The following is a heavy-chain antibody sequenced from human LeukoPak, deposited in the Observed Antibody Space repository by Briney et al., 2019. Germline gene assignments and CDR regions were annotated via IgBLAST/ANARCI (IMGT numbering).Heavy chain of an antibody. J-gene: IGHJ4*02. Sequence: PGGSLRLSCAASGFTVNNNYMTWVRQAPGKGLDWVSVIDSDGNTYYADYVMGRFSISRDNSKKMVFLQMNSLRAEDTAVYYCARGLHDLWRGHMGYWGQGTLVTVSS. CDR3: ARGLHDLWRGHMGY. V-gene: IGHV3-53*01. CDR2: IDSDGNT. CDR1: GFTVNNNY. D-gene: IGHD3-3*01.